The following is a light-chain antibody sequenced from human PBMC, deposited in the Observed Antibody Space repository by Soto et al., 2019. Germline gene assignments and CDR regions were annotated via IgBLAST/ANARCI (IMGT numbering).Light chain of an antibody. V-gene: IGLV2-14*01. CDR1: SSDVGSYNY. Sequence: QSALTQPASVSGSPGQSITISCTGTSSDVGSYNYVSWYQHHPGKAPKLMIYEVSNRPSGVSHRFAGSKSCNTASLTISGLQYEYETIYYSYSYTGTSTYVYATGTKLTGL. J-gene: IGLJ1*01. CDR3: YSYTGTSTYV. CDR2: EVS.